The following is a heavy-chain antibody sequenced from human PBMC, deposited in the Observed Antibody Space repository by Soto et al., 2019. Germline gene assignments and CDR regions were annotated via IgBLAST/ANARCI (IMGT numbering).Heavy chain of an antibody. CDR1: GYTFTSYG. CDR3: ARAGILGDFWSGYYKNYYYYGMDV. V-gene: IGHV1-18*01. J-gene: IGHJ6*04. Sequence: ASVKVSCKASGYTFTSYGISWVRQAPGQGLEWMGWISAYNGNTNYAQKLQGRVTMTTKKSTSTAYMELRSLRSSDTAVYYCARAGILGDFWSGYYKNYYYYGMDVWGKGTTVTVSS. CDR2: ISAYNGNT. D-gene: IGHD3-3*01.